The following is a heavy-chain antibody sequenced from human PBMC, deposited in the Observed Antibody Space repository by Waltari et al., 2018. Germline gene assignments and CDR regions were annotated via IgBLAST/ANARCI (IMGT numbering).Heavy chain of an antibody. V-gene: IGHV3-74*01. CDR2: INSDWSST. D-gene: IGHD6-13*01. J-gene: IGHJ4*02. Sequence: EVQLVESGGGLVQPGGSLRLSCVASGFIFSTYWMDWVRQAPGKGLVWGSRINSDWSSTTYADSVKGQFTISRDNAKNTLYLHMSSLRAEDTAVYYCVRENIAAAGLESWGQGTLVTVSS. CDR1: GFIFSTYW. CDR3: VRENIAAAGLES.